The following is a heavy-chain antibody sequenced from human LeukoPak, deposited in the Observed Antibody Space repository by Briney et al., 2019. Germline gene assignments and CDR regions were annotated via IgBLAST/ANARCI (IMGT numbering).Heavy chain of an antibody. CDR2: IYYSGST. CDR1: GASISSYY. CDR3: ARAEGLWGSPSAVDY. V-gene: IGHV4-59*01. J-gene: IGHJ4*02. D-gene: IGHD3-16*01. Sequence: PSETLSLTCTVSGASISSYYWSWIRQPPGKGPEWIGCIYYSGSTNYNPSLKSRVTISVDTSKNQFSLKLSSVTAADTAVYYCARAEGLWGSPSAVDYWGQGTLVTVSS.